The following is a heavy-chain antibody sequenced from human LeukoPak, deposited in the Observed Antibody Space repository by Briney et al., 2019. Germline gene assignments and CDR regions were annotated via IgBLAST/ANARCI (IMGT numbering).Heavy chain of an antibody. CDR3: ASSLYGSGSV. V-gene: IGHV1-46*01. J-gene: IGHJ4*02. CDR2: INPSGGST. Sequence: ASVKVSCKASGYTFTSYYMHWVRQAPGQGLEWMGIINPSGGSTSYAQKFQGRVTMTTDTSTSTAYMELRSLRSDDTAVYYCASSLYGSGSVWGQGTLVTVSS. D-gene: IGHD3-10*01. CDR1: GYTFTSYY.